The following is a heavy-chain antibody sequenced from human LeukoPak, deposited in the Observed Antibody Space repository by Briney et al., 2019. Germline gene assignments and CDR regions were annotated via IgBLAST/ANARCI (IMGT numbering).Heavy chain of an antibody. V-gene: IGHV4-4*09. J-gene: IGHJ6*03. CDR1: GGSISSYY. D-gene: IGHD6-13*01. Sequence: SETLSLTCTVSGGSISSYYWSWIRQPPGKGLEWIGYIYTSGSTNYNPSLKSRVTISVDTSKNQVSLKLSSVTAADTAVYYCARHAPYSSSWPFYYYYMDVWGKGTTVTVSS. CDR3: ARHAPYSSSWPFYYYYMDV. CDR2: IYTSGST.